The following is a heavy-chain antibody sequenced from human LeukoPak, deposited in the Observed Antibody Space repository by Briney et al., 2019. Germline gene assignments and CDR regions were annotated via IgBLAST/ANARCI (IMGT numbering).Heavy chain of an antibody. D-gene: IGHD3-3*01. CDR2: INNNGRNT. CDR3: ARGGSFGVDRNDF. CDR1: GFRFSDYS. V-gene: IGHV3-21*01. Sequence: GGSLRLSCAASGFRFSDYSITWVRQAPGKGLDWASSINNNGRNTYYADSVKGRFTISRDNAKDSLYLQMNSLRAEDTAVYYCARGGSFGVDRNDFWGQGTLVTVSS. J-gene: IGHJ4*02.